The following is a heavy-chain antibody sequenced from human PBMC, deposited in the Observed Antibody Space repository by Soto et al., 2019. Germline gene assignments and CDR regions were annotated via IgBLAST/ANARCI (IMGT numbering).Heavy chain of an antibody. CDR3: AKDFQYRSGGSCYPYYFDY. Sequence: SGFTFSSYGMHWVRQAPGKGLEWVAVISYDGSNKYYADSVKGRFTISRDNSKNTLYLQMNSLRAEDTAVYYCAKDFQYRSGGSCYPYYFDYWGQGTLVTVSS. CDR2: ISYDGSNK. CDR1: GFTFSSYG. J-gene: IGHJ4*02. V-gene: IGHV3-30*18. D-gene: IGHD2-15*01.